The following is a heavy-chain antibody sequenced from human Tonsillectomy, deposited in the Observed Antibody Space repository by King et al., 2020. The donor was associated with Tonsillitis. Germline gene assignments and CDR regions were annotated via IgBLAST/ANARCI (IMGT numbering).Heavy chain of an antibody. CDR3: VREGVLEDHVVVPAALRFRSPNYYYIDV. CDR1: GGSISSGGYY. V-gene: IGHV4-31*03. CDR2: IYYSGST. Sequence: QLQESGPGLVKPSQTLSLTCSVSGGSISSGGYYWSWIRQHPGNGLEWIGYIYYSGSTYYNPSLKSRVTMSVDTSRNQFSLKLSSVTAADTAVYYCVREGVLEDHVVVPAALRFRSPNYYYIDVWGKGTTVTVSS. J-gene: IGHJ6*03. D-gene: IGHD2-2*01.